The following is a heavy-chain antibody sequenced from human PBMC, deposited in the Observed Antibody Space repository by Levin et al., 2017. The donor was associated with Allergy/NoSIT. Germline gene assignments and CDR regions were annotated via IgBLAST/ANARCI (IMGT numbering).Heavy chain of an antibody. CDR2: ISRSGDST. D-gene: IGHD3-16*01. Sequence: GGSLRLSCAASGFTFRNYGMTWVRQAPGKGLEWVSAISRSGDSTDYADSVNGRFTISRDNSKNTLYLQMNSLRPEDTALYYCTRGSTAPDYWGQGPLVAVST. J-gene: IGHJ4*02. CDR3: TRGSTAPDY. CDR1: GFTFRNYG. V-gene: IGHV3-23*01.